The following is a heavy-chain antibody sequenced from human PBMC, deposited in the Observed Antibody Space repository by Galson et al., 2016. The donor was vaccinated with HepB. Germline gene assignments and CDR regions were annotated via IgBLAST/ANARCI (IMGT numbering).Heavy chain of an antibody. Sequence: TVSGGSIFTYYWSWIRQPPGKGLEWIGYIYSNGNTHYNPSLESRVTMSVDTSKNHFSLNLNSVTAADTAVYYCARGDRVGATEDYFDSWGQGTLVTVSS. V-gene: IGHV4-59*01. CDR3: ARGDRVGATEDYFDS. J-gene: IGHJ4*02. D-gene: IGHD1-26*01. CDR2: IYSNGNT. CDR1: GGSIFTYY.